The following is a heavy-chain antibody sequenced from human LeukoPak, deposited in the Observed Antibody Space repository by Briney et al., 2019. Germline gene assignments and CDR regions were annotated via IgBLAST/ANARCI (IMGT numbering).Heavy chain of an antibody. D-gene: IGHD3-22*01. CDR2: ISGSGGST. CDR1: GFTFSSYA. V-gene: IGHV3-23*01. CDR3: AKDPSYYDSSGYYHYYFDY. J-gene: IGHJ4*02. Sequence: GSLRLSCAASGFTFSSYAMSWVRQAPGKGLEWVSAISGSGGSTYYADSVKGRFTISRDNSKNTLYLQMNSLRAEDTAVYYCAKDPSYYDSSGYYHYYFDYWGQGTLVTVSS.